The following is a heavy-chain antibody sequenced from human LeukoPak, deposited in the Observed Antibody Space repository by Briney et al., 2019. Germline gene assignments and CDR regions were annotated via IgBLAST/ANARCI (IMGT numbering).Heavy chain of an antibody. CDR2: INHSGST. J-gene: IGHJ4*02. CDR1: GGSFSGYY. Sequence: SETLSLTCAVYGGSFSGYYWSWIRQPPGKGLEWIGEINHSGSTNYNPSLKSRVTISVGTSKNQFSLKLSSVTAADTAVYYCARVNIAAAGGKGPFDYWGQGTLVTVSS. D-gene: IGHD6-13*01. CDR3: ARVNIAAAGGKGPFDY. V-gene: IGHV4-34*01.